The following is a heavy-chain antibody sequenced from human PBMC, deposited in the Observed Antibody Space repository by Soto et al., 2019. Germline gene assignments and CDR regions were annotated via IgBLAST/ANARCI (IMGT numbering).Heavy chain of an antibody. V-gene: IGHV4-30-4*01. CDR2: LHFSWNS. Sequence: QLQLQESGPGLVKPSQTLSLTCTVYGGSITGFDHYWSWIRQPPGRGLEWIGYLHFSWNSYYNPSISSRAAISLETSKRQFSLNLRSVTAADTAVYFCARMAALADAYFDNWGQGTLVTVSS. CDR1: GGSITGFDHY. J-gene: IGHJ4*02. CDR3: ARMAALADAYFDN. D-gene: IGHD6-13*01.